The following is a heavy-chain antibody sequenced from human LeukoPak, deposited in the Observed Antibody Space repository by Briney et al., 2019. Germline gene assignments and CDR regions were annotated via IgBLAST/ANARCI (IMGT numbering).Heavy chain of an antibody. V-gene: IGHV1-8*01. D-gene: IGHD1-26*01. CDR2: MNPNTGDT. CDR1: GYTFTGYD. CDR3: TRGSLSGSSRDY. J-gene: IGHJ4*02. Sequence: ASVRVSCKASGYTFTGYDINWVRQATGQGLEWMGWMNPNTGDTGYAQKFQGRVTMTRNSSIDTAYMELSGLRSEDTAVYYCTRGSLSGSSRDYWGQGTLLTVSS.